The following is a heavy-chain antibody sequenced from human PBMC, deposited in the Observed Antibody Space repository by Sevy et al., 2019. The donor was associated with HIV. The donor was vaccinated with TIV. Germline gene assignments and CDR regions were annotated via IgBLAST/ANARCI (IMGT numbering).Heavy chain of an antibody. CDR2: IYYNGHI. Sequence: SETLSLTCTVSGGSITSLYWNWIRQPPGKGLEWIANIYYNGHINYNPSLKSRVTFSLDTSKNQFSRRLSSVTAADTAMYYCAGENAWGRGYSWGQGTPVTVSS. V-gene: IGHV4-59*08. CDR1: GGSITSLY. D-gene: IGHD1-26*01. CDR3: AGENAWGRGYS. J-gene: IGHJ4*02.